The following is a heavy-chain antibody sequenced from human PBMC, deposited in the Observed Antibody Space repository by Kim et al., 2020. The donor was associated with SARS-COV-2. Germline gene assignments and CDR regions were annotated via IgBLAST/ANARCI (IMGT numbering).Heavy chain of an antibody. J-gene: IGHJ5*02. Sequence: SETLSLTCTVSGYSISSGYYWGWIRQPPGKGLEWIGSIYHSGSTYYNPSLKSRVTISVDTSKNQFSLKLSSVTAADTAVYYCARVGTTVTTVSWFDPWGQGTLVTVSS. D-gene: IGHD4-17*01. V-gene: IGHV4-38-2*02. CDR2: IYHSGST. CDR1: GYSISSGYY. CDR3: ARVGTTVTTVSWFDP.